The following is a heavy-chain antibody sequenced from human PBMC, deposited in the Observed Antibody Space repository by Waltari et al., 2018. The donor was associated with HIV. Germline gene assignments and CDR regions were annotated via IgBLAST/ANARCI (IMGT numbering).Heavy chain of an antibody. CDR3: AREVVPYYFDY. D-gene: IGHD2-15*01. CDR1: RFTFSSFA. Sequence: QVPLVESGGGVVQPGWSLRLYCPASRFTFSSFAVHCVRQAPGKGLEWVAVKSYVGNNKYYADSVGGRFTISRDNSKNTLYLQMNSLRAEDTAVYYCAREVVPYYFDYWGQGTLVTVSS. V-gene: IGHV3-30*16. J-gene: IGHJ4*02. CDR2: KSYVGNNK.